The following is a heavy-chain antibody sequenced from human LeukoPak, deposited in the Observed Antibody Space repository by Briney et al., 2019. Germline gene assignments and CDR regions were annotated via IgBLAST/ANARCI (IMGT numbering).Heavy chain of an antibody. V-gene: IGHV3-74*01. CDR3: ARASKILRFLEWPPDAFDI. J-gene: IGHJ3*02. CDR2: IDIDGTDT. D-gene: IGHD3-3*01. Sequence: PGGSLRLSCGASGFTFNSYWFHWVRQAPGKGLVWVSRIDIDGTDTIYADSVKGRFAISRDNAKNTLYLQMDSLRAEDTAVYYCARASKILRFLEWPPDAFDIWGQGTMVTVSS. CDR1: GFTFNSYW.